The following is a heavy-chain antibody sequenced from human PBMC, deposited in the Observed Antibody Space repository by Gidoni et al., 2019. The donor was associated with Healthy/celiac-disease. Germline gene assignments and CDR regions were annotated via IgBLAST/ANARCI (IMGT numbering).Heavy chain of an antibody. V-gene: IGHV1-69*01. J-gene: IGHJ6*02. CDR3: ARVPYSGSYVYSYYGMDV. CDR1: GGTFSSYS. D-gene: IGHD1-26*01. CDR2: IIPIFGTA. Sequence: QVQLVQSGAEVKKPGSSVKVSCKASGGTFSSYSISGVRQAPGQGLEWMGVIIPIFGTANSAQKFQGRVTITADESTSTADMELSSLRSEDTAVYYCARVPYSGSYVYSYYGMDVWGQGTTVTVSS.